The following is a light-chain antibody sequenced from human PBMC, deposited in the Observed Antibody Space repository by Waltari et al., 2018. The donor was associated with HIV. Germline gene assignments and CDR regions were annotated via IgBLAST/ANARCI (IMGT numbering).Light chain of an antibody. J-gene: IGKJ4*01. CDR1: QSVTSGY. CDR3: QQYATSPELT. V-gene: IGKV3-20*01. CDR2: GAS. Sequence: EIVLTQSPDTLSLSPGERATLSCTASQSVTSGYLAWYQQKPGQTPRLVISGASSRATGIPDRFSGSVSGTHFTLTINGVEPEDFAVYFCQQYATSPELTFGGGTQLDIK.